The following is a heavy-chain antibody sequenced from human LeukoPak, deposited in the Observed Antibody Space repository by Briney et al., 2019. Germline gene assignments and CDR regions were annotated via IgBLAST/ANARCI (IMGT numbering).Heavy chain of an antibody. J-gene: IGHJ4*02. V-gene: IGHV3-23*01. CDR2: ISGSDGVT. CDR3: AKRGPIYSSSPGNYFDY. D-gene: IGHD6-6*01. Sequence: GGSLRLSCVASGVTLSTYWMNWVRQAPGKGLEWVSSISGSDGVTYYADSVKGRFTISRDNSKNTLYLQMNSLRAEDTAVYYCAKRGPIYSSSPGNYFDYWGQGTLVTVSS. CDR1: GVTLSTYW.